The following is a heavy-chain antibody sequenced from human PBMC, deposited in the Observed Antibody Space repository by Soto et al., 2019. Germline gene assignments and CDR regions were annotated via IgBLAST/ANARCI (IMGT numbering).Heavy chain of an antibody. V-gene: IGHV3-49*04. CDR1: GFTFGDYA. CDR2: IRSKAYGGTT. CDR3: TSYDYGDPYYFDY. J-gene: IGHJ4*02. D-gene: IGHD4-17*01. Sequence: GGSLRLSCTASGFTFGDYAMSWVRQAPGKGLEWVGFIRSKAYGGTTEYAASVKGRFTISRDDSKSIAYLQMNSLKTEDTAVYYCTSYDYGDPYYFDYWGQGTLVTVS.